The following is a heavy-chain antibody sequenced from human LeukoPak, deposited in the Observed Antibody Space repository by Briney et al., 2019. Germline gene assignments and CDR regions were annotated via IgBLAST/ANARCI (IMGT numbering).Heavy chain of an antibody. Sequence: SETLSLTCTVSGGSISSGGFYWSWIRQHPGKGLEWIGYIYYTGSTYYKPSLKSRVTISIDTSKNQFSLKLNSATAADTAVYYCARDRGAMFRGAPHDAFDIWGQGTMVTVSS. CDR1: GGSISSGGFY. CDR2: IYYTGST. CDR3: ARDRGAMFRGAPHDAFDI. D-gene: IGHD3-10*01. J-gene: IGHJ3*02. V-gene: IGHV4-31*03.